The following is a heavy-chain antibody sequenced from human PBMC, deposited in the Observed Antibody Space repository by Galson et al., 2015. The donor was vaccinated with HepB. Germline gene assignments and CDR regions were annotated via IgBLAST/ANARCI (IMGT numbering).Heavy chain of an antibody. D-gene: IGHD5-18*01. Sequence: SLRLSCAASGFTFSSYWMSWVRQAPGKGLEWVANIKQDGSEKYYVDSVKGRFTISRDNAKNSLYLQMNSLRAEDTAVYYCASGLFTYSYGFDALDIWGQGTMVTVSS. J-gene: IGHJ3*02. CDR2: IKQDGSEK. CDR1: GFTFSSYW. CDR3: ASGLFTYSYGFDALDI. V-gene: IGHV3-7*03.